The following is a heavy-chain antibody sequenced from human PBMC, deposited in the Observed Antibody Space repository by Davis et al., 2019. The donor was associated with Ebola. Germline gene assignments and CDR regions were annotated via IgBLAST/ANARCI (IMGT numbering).Heavy chain of an antibody. V-gene: IGHV3-74*01. D-gene: IGHD3-10*01. J-gene: IGHJ4*02. CDR2: INSDGSST. CDR1: GFTFSSYW. Sequence: PGGSLRLSCAASGFTFSSYWMHWVRQAPGKGLVWVSRINSDGSSTSYADSVKGRFTISRDNARNTMYLQMNSLRAEDTAVYHCARGQSGDGSGTYYNYFDDWGQGTLVTVSS. CDR3: ARGQSGDGSGTYYNYFDD.